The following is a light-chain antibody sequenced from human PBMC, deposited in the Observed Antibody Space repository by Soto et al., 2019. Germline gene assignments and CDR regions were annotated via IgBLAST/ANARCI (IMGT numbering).Light chain of an antibody. CDR1: SSNIGAGFD. V-gene: IGLV1-40*01. Sequence: QSVLTQPPSVSGAPGQRVTISCTGSSSNIGAGFDVHWYHQIAGTAPKLLIYANRNRPSGVPERFSGSKSGTSASLAISGLQVEDEADYYCQSYESASEVFGGGTKLTVL. CDR2: ANR. CDR3: QSYESASEV. J-gene: IGLJ2*01.